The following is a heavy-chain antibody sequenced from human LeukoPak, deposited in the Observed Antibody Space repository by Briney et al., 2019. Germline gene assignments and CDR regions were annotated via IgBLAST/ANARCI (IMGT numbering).Heavy chain of an antibody. D-gene: IGHD2-15*01. V-gene: IGHV3-30-3*01. J-gene: IGHJ6*02. CDR1: GFPFSSYA. CDR3: AGGHCSGGSCYYYGMDV. Sequence: GGSLRLSCVVSGFPFSSYAMSWVRQAPGKGLEWVAVISYDGSNKYYADSVKGRFTISRDNSKNTLYLQMNSLRAEDTAVYYCAGGHCSGGSCYYYGMDVWGQGTTVTVSS. CDR2: ISYDGSNK.